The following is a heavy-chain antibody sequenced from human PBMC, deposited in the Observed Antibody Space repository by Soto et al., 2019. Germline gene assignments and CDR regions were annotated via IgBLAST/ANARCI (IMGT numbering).Heavy chain of an antibody. CDR1: GFTFSSYA. CDR2: ISSDGSNK. J-gene: IGHJ4*02. D-gene: IGHD6-13*01. CDR3: AKDAAAAGTFDY. Sequence: QVQLVESGGGVVQPGRSLRLACAPSGFTFSSYAMQWVRQAPGKGLEWVGVISSDGSNKYYADSVKGRFTISRDNSKNMLYLQMNSLRAEDTAVYYCAKDAAAAGTFDYWGQGTLVTVS. V-gene: IGHV3-30*18.